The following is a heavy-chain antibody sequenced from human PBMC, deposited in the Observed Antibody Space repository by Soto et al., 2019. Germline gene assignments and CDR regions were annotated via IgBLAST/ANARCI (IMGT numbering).Heavy chain of an antibody. CDR3: LRGYCTTSPCSGDFQF. J-gene: IGHJ1*01. D-gene: IGHD2-15*01. V-gene: IGHV1-46*01. Sequence: QVQLVQTGAELKKPGASVKVACKASGYKFTTYFIHWVRQAPGQGLEWMGMIHPSGDTGYAQKFRGRVTMTIDTSTTTAYMELRNLTSEDSAVYFSLRGYCTTSPCSGDFQFWGQCTLVTVSS. CDR1: GYKFTTYF. CDR2: IHPSGDT.